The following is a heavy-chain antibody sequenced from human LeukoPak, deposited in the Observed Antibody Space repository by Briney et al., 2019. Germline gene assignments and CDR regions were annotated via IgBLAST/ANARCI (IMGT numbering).Heavy chain of an antibody. V-gene: IGHV1-69*06. D-gene: IGHD3-22*01. Sequence: SVKVSCKASGGTFSSYAISWVRQAPGQGLEWMGGIIPIFGTANYAQKFQGRVTITADKSTSTAYMELSSLGSEDTAVYYCASVVVTSSHFDYWGQGTLVTVSS. J-gene: IGHJ4*02. CDR3: ASVVVTSSHFDY. CDR2: IIPIFGTA. CDR1: GGTFSSYA.